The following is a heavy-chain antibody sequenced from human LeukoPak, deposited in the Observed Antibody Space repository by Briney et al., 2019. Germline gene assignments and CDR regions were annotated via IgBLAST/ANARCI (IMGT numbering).Heavy chain of an antibody. V-gene: IGHV4-59*01. J-gene: IGHJ4*02. CDR1: GASMTSYY. D-gene: IGHD7-27*01. CDR2: MYFGERT. CDR3: ARIPGDRPDD. Sequence: SETLSLTCTVSGASMTSYYWTWLRQPPGKGLEWVGYMYFGERTNYNPSLKSRATISIDTSKKQFSLNLKSVTAADTAVYYCARIPGDRPDDWGQGTLVTVS.